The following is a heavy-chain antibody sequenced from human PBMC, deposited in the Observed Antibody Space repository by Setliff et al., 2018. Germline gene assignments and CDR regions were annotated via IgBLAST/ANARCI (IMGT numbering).Heavy chain of an antibody. CDR2: INPNSGDT. V-gene: IGHV1-2*02. CDR1: GGTFSRYV. D-gene: IGHD3-10*01. Sequence: ASVKVSCKAYGGTFSRYVMNWVRQAPGQGLEWMGWINPNSGDTNYAQNFQGRVTMTRDTSISTAYMELSRLRSDDTAVYHCARDFFYGSGSQAAGGMDVWGQGTTVTVSS. J-gene: IGHJ6*02. CDR3: ARDFFYGSGSQAAGGMDV.